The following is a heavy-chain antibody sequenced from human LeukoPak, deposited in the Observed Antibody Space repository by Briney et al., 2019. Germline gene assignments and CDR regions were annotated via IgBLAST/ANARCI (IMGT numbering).Heavy chain of an antibody. D-gene: IGHD4-23*01. CDR2: TFYRSKWYN. J-gene: IGHJ3*02. V-gene: IGHV6-1*01. Sequence: SQTLSLTCAISGDTVSSNSAAWIWIRQSPSRGLEWLGRTFYRSKWYNDYAVSVKSRIAINPDTSKNQFSLRLNSVTPEDTAVYFCARARNYGGIDAFDIWGQGTLVTVSS. CDR3: ARARNYGGIDAFDI. CDR1: GDTVSSNSAA.